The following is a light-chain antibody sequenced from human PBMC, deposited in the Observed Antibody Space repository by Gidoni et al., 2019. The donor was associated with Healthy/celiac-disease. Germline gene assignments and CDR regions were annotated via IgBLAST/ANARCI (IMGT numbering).Light chain of an antibody. CDR1: QSISSY. J-gene: IGKJ5*01. CDR3: QPSSSTPIT. Sequence: DIQMTQSPSSLSASVGDTVTITCRASQSISSYLNCYQQKPGKAPKLLIYAASSLQSGVPSRFSGSGSGTDFTLTISSLQPEDFATYYCQPSSSTPITFGQGTRLEIK. V-gene: IGKV1-39*01. CDR2: AAS.